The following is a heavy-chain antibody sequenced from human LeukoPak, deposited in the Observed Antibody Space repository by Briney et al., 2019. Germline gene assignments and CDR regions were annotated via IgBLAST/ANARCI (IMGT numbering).Heavy chain of an antibody. CDR1: GFTFSSYS. J-gene: IGHJ4*02. CDR3: ARVSGSSWYSDY. V-gene: IGHV3-21*01. CDR2: IGSSSSYI. D-gene: IGHD6-13*01. Sequence: GGSLRLSCAASGFTFSSYSMNWVRQAPGKGLEWVSSIGSSSSYIYYADSVKGRFTISRDNAKNSLYLQMNSLRAEDTAVYYCARVSGSSWYSDYWGQGTLVTVSS.